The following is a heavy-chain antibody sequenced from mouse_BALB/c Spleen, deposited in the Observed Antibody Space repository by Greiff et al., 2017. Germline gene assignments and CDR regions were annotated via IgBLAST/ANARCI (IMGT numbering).Heavy chain of an antibody. CDR2: ISSGGSYT. J-gene: IGHJ4*01. D-gene: IGHD2-3*01. CDR1: GFTFSSYT. V-gene: IGHV5-6-4*01. Sequence: EVMLVESGGGLVKPGGSLKLSCAASGFTFSSYTMSWVRQTPEKRLEWVATISSGGSYTYYPDSVKGRFTISRDNAKNTLYLQMSSLKSEDTAMYYCTGDTIGYYPYAMDYWGQGTSVTVSS. CDR3: TGDTIGYYPYAMDY.